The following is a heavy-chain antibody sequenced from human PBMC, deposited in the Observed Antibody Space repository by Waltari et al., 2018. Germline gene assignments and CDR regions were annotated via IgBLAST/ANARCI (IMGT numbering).Heavy chain of an antibody. J-gene: IGHJ5*02. CDR3: ARRSGHCDGTTCSAGWFDP. V-gene: IGHV1-69-2*01. D-gene: IGHD2-2*01. CDR2: IDPEDGET. Sequence: EIRLLQSGAEVKKPGATVKISCKASGHSLSDNYIHWVQQVPGKGLEWIGRIDPEDGETIYAEKFEDRVTLTADLATETAYLELSRLSSDDTATYYCARRSGHCDGTTCSAGWFDPWGQGTLVKVSS. CDR1: GHSLSDNY.